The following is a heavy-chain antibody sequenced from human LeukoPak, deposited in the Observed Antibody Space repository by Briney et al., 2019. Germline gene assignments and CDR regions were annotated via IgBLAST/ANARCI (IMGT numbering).Heavy chain of an antibody. CDR2: IWYDGSNK. V-gene: IGHV3-33*06. Sequence: AGGSLRLSCAASGFTFSSYGMHWVRQAPGKGLEWVAVIWYDGSNKYYADSVKGRFTISRDNSKNTLYLQMNSLRAEDTAVYYCAKHGSGSYYLWIVSDWFDPWGQGTLVTVSS. CDR1: GFTFSSYG. D-gene: IGHD3-10*01. J-gene: IGHJ5*02. CDR3: AKHGSGSYYLWIVSDWFDP.